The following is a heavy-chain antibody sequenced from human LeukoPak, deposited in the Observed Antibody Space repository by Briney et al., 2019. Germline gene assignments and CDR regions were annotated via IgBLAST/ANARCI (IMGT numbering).Heavy chain of an antibody. J-gene: IGHJ4*02. CDR2: ISSSSSYI. D-gene: IGHD2-15*01. Sequence: GRSLRLSCAASGFTFSSYSMNWVRQAPGKGLEWVSSISSSSSYIYYADSVKGRFTISRDNAKNSLYLQMNSLRAEDTAVYYCARGLGYCSGGSCLPFDYWGQGTLVTVSS. CDR1: GFTFSSYS. CDR3: ARGLGYCSGGSCLPFDY. V-gene: IGHV3-21*01.